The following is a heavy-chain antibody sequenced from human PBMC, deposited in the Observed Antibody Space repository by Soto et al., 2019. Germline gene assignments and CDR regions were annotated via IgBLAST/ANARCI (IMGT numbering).Heavy chain of an antibody. Sequence: QVQLVQSGAEVKKPGASVKVSCKASGYTFTSYGISWVRQAPGQGLEWMGWISAYNGNTNYAQKLQGRVTMTTDTSTSTAYMELRSLRSDDTAVYYCARQETYYYDSSAYSTTFFDYWGQGTLVTVSS. CDR1: GYTFTSYG. J-gene: IGHJ4*02. CDR2: ISAYNGNT. D-gene: IGHD3-22*01. V-gene: IGHV1-18*01. CDR3: ARQETYYYDSSAYSTTFFDY.